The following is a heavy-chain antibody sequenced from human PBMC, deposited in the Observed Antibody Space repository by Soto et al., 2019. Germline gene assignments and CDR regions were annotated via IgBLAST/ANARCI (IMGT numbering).Heavy chain of an antibody. V-gene: IGHV4-61*01. CDR3: ARGELLWFGERSHYFDY. D-gene: IGHD3-10*01. J-gene: IGHJ4*02. CDR2: IYYSGST. CDR1: GGSVSSGSYY. Sequence: SETLSLTCTVSGGSVSSGSYYWSWIRQPPGKGLEWIGYIYYSGSTNYNPSLKSRVTISVDTSKNQCSLKLSSVTAADTAVYYCARGELLWFGERSHYFDYWGQGTLVTVSS.